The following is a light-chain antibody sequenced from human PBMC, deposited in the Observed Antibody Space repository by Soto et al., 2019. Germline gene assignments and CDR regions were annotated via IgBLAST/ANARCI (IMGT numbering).Light chain of an antibody. CDR3: QQYNTWPPWT. CDR1: QSVSTN. J-gene: IGKJ1*01. CDR2: GAS. Sequence: EIVMTQSPATQSVSPGERATLSCRASQSVSTNLAWYQQKPGQAPRLLIYGASTRAAGIPARFSGSGSGTEFTLTIYSLQSEDFAVYYCQQYNTWPPWTFGQGTKVDIK. V-gene: IGKV3-15*01.